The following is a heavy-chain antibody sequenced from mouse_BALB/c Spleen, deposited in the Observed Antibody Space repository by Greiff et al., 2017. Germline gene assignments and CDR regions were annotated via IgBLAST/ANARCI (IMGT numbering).Heavy chain of an antibody. Sequence: EVKLQESGPGLVKPSQSLSLTCTVTGYSITSDYAWNWIRQFPGNKLEWMGYISYSGSTSYNPSLKSRISITRDTSKNQFFLQLNSVTTEDTATYYCARDDYGGTWYFDVWGAGTTVTVSS. J-gene: IGHJ1*01. V-gene: IGHV3-2*02. CDR3: ARDDYGGTWYFDV. CDR2: ISYSGST. CDR1: GYSITSDYA. D-gene: IGHD2-4*01.